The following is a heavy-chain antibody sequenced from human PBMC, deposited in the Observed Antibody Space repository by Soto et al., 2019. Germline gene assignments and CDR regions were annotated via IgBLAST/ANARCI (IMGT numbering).Heavy chain of an antibody. CDR2: INAGNGNT. D-gene: IGHD2-2*01. CDR1: GYTFTSYA. J-gene: IGHJ6*04. Sequence: QVQLVQSGAEVKKPGASVKVSCKASGYTFTSYAMHWVRQAPGQRLEWMGWINAGNGNTKYSQKFQGRVTITRDTSASTAYMELSSLRSEDTAVYYCARYCSSTSCYLGLDVWGKGTTVTVSS. CDR3: ARYCSSTSCYLGLDV. V-gene: IGHV1-3*01.